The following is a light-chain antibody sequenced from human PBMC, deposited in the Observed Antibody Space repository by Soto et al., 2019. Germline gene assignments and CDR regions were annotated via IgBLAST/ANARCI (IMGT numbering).Light chain of an antibody. Sequence: QSALTQPASVSGSPGQSITISCTGTSSDVGSFDLVSWYQQHPGKAPKLMIFEVSNRPSGVSNRFSGSKSGNTASLSIFGLQAEDEADYYCSSYSVSSTSYVFATGTKVTVL. V-gene: IGLV2-23*02. J-gene: IGLJ1*01. CDR1: SSDVGSFDL. CDR2: EVS. CDR3: SSYSVSSTSYV.